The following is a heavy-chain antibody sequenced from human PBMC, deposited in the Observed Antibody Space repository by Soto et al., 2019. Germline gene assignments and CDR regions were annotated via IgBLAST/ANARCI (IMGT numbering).Heavy chain of an antibody. CDR3: ARDDSILWFGETGNAFDI. Sequence: GGSLRLSCAASGFTFSDYYMSWIRQAPGKGLEWVSYISSSGSTIYYADSVKGRFTISRDNAKNSLYLQMNSLRAEDTAVYYCARDDSILWFGETGNAFDIWGQGTMVTVSS. D-gene: IGHD3-10*01. CDR2: ISSSGSTI. J-gene: IGHJ3*02. V-gene: IGHV3-11*01. CDR1: GFTFSDYY.